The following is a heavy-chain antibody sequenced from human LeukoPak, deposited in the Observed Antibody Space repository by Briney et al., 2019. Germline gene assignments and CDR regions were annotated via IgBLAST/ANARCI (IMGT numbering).Heavy chain of an antibody. CDR2: MNPNSGNT. J-gene: IGHJ4*02. Sequence: GASVKVSCEASGYTFTSYDINWVRQATGQGLEWMGWMNPNSGNTGYAQKFQGRVTMTRNTSISTAYMELSSLRSEDTAVYYCASRPQSSSWYGGYLSWGQGTLVTVSS. CDR1: GYTFTSYD. CDR3: ASRPQSSSWYGGYLS. V-gene: IGHV1-8*01. D-gene: IGHD6-13*01.